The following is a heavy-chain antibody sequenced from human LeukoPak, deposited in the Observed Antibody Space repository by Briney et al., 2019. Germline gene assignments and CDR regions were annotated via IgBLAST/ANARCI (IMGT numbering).Heavy chain of an antibody. J-gene: IGHJ3*02. Sequence: PSETLSLTCTVSGGSISSGSYYWSWIRQPAGKGLEWIGRIYTSGSTNYNPSLKSRVTISVDTSKNQFSLKLSSVTAADTAVYYCARDARKQLWYAFDIWGQGTMVTVSS. CDR2: IYTSGST. CDR3: ARDARKQLWYAFDI. D-gene: IGHD5-18*01. CDR1: GGSISSGSYY. V-gene: IGHV4-61*02.